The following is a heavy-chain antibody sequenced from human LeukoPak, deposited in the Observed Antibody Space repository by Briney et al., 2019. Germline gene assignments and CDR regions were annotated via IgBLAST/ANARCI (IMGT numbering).Heavy chain of an antibody. CDR3: ASTGWFGELSLDY. CDR1: GYTFTSYC. CDR2: INPSGGST. D-gene: IGHD3-10*01. J-gene: IGHJ4*02. V-gene: IGHV1-46*01. Sequence: ASVKVSCKASGYTFTSYCMHWVRQAPGQGLEWMGIINPSGGSTSYAQKFQGRVTMTRDTSTSTVYMELSSLRSEDTAVYYCASTGWFGELSLDYWGQGTLVTVSS.